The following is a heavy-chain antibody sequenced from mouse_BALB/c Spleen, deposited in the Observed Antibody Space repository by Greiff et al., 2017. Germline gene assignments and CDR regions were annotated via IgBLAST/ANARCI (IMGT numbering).Heavy chain of an antibody. CDR1: GFTFSDYY. J-gene: IGHJ4*01. Sequence: EVKLVESGGGLVKPGGSLKLSCASSGFTFSDYYMYWVRQTPEKRLEWVATISDGGSYTYYPDSVKGRFTISRDNAKNNLYLQMSSLKSEDTAMYYCARGPYDYDEGYAMDYWGQGTSVTVSS. V-gene: IGHV5-4*02. D-gene: IGHD2-4*01. CDR3: ARGPYDYDEGYAMDY. CDR2: ISDGGSYT.